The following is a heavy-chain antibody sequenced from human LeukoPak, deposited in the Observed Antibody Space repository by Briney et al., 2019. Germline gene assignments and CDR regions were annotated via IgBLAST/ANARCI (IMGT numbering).Heavy chain of an antibody. CDR3: ARGYSSSWLGY. J-gene: IGHJ4*02. CDR2: INPNSGGT. Sequence: ASVKVSCKASGYTFTAFYMHWARQAPGQGLEWMGRINPNSGGTKYAQKFQGRVTMTTDTSINTAYLELSRLRSDDTAVYYCARGYSSSWLGYWGQGTLVTVSS. V-gene: IGHV1-2*06. D-gene: IGHD6-13*01. CDR1: GYTFTAFY.